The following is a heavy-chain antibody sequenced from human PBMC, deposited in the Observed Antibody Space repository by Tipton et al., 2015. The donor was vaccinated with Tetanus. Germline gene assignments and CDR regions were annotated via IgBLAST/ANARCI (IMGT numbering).Heavy chain of an antibody. V-gene: IGHV4-59*02. Sequence: TLSLTCTVSGDSVSGYYWSWIRQPPGKGLEWIGYVYYTGSTNHNPSLKSRVTISMDRSKNQISLQLTSVTAADTAVYYCARGVTDGYNRRFDYWGQGTLVAVSP. CDR2: VYYTGST. D-gene: IGHD5-24*01. CDR3: ARGVTDGYNRRFDY. CDR1: GDSVSGYY. J-gene: IGHJ4*02.